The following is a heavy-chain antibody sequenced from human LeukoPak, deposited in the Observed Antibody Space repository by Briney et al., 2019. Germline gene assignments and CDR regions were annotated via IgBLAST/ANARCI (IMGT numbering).Heavy chain of an antibody. Sequence: PGGSLRLSCAASGFTFSSYVMNWVRQAPGKGLEWVSAISVTGGGTYYADTMKGRFTISRDNSRNTLYLQMNSLRAEDTAVYYCAKFLSSLSSNSWSPHYYYMDVWGKGTTVIVSS. CDR2: ISVTGGGT. V-gene: IGHV3-23*01. J-gene: IGHJ6*03. CDR3: AKFLSSLSSNSWSPHYYYMDV. CDR1: GFTFSSYV. D-gene: IGHD6-13*01.